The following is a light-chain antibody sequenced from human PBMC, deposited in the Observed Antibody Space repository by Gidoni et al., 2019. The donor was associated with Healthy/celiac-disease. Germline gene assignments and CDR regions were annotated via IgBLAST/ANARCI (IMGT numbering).Light chain of an antibody. J-gene: IGKJ5*01. CDR2: AAS. V-gene: IGKV1-39*01. Sequence: DIQMTQSPSSLSASVGDRVTITCRASQSISSYLNWYQQKPGKAPKLLIYAASSLQSGVQSRFSGSGSGTAFTLTISSLQPEDFATYYCQQSYSTPITFXQXTRLEIK. CDR3: QQSYSTPIT. CDR1: QSISSY.